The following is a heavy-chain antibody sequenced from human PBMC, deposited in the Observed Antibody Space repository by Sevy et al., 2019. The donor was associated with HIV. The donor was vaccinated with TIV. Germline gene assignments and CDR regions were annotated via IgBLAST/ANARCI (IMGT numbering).Heavy chain of an antibody. CDR1: GFTFSVYT. CDR3: AREAYYYDSREENWFDP. V-gene: IGHV3-48*02. CDR2: ISRTTTT. J-gene: IGHJ5*02. Sequence: GGSLRLSCKVSGFTFSVYTMHWVRQAPGKGLEWVSSISRTTTTYYADSVRGRFTISRDNAKNSLYLEMNSLRDDDTAVYYCAREAYYYDSREENWFDPWGQGTVVTVSS. D-gene: IGHD3-22*01.